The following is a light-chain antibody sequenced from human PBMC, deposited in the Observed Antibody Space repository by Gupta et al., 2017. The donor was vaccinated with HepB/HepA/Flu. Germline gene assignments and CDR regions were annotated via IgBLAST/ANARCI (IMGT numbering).Light chain of an antibody. CDR2: AAS. CDR3: QQINSYPL. CDR1: QGIYSY. J-gene: IGKJ4*01. V-gene: IGKV1-9*01. Sequence: DIDLTQSPSFLSASVGDRVTISCRASQGIYSYVAWYQQKPGKATKLLIYAASTLQSRVPSSFSGSGSGTEFTLTISSLQQEDFATYCWQQINSYPLFGGGTKVEIK.